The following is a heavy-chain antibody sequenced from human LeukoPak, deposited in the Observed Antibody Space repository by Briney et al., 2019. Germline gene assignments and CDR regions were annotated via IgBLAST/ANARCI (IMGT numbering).Heavy chain of an antibody. D-gene: IGHD3-22*01. V-gene: IGHV4-4*07. Sequence: PSETLSLTCTVSGGSISRYYWSWIRQPAGKGLEWIGRIYTSGSTNYNPSLKSRVTMSVDTSKNQFSLKLSSVTAADTAVYYCARAVTMIVVDYSWDAFDIWGQGTMVTVSS. CDR2: IYTSGST. CDR3: ARAVTMIVVDYSWDAFDI. CDR1: GGSISRYY. J-gene: IGHJ3*02.